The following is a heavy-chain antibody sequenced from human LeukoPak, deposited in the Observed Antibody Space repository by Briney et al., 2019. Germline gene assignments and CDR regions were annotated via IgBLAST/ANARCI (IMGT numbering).Heavy chain of an antibody. V-gene: IGHV4-4*07. CDR3: ARSTWSTFDY. CDR1: GASISSNY. CDR2: IYTSGST. Sequence: PSETLSPTCTVSGASISSNYWSWIRQPAGKGLEWIGRIYTSGSTNYNPSLKSRVTMSVDTSKNQFSLKLSSVTAADTAVYYCARSTWSTFDYWGQGTLVTVSS. J-gene: IGHJ4*02. D-gene: IGHD1-26*01.